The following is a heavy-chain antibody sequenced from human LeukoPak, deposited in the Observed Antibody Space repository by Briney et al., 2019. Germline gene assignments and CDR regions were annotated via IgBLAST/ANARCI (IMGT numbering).Heavy chain of an antibody. CDR3: AREVYSKYEGDALDV. CDR2: ISSRSTYI. V-gene: IGHV3-21*06. CDR1: GSTVSDHG. J-gene: IGHJ6*02. D-gene: IGHD4-11*01. Sequence: PGGSLTLSCFRSGSTVSDHGMHWLRQAPGEGLEWVSSISSRSTYIYYVDSVKGRFTISRDNAKNSVYLQMNSLRAEDTALYYCAREVYSKYEGDALDVWAQETTVTVSS.